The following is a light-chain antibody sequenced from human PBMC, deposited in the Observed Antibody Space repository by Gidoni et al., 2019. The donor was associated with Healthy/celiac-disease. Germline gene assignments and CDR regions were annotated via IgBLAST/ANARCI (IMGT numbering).Light chain of an antibody. Sequence: DIQMTQSPSPLSASVGDRFTITCQASQDISNYLNWYQQKPGKAPKLLIYDASNLETGVPSRFSGSGSGTDFTFTISSLQPEDIATYYCQQYDNLPLSLTFGGGTKVEIK. CDR3: QQYDNLPLSLT. V-gene: IGKV1-33*01. CDR1: QDISNY. J-gene: IGKJ4*01. CDR2: DAS.